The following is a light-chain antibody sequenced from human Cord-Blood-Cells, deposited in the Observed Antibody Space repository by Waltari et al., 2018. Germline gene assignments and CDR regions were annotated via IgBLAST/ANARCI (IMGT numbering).Light chain of an antibody. CDR1: QSINSN. CDR3: QQSYRTPLT. V-gene: IGKV1-39*01. Sequence: DIQMTQSPSSLSESVEDRVTITCRASQSINSNLNWYQQKPGKAPKLLIYASSSLKSGVPSRFSGSGSGTDFPLPISSLQPEDFVTYYCQQSYRTPLTFGGGTKVEIK. J-gene: IGKJ4*01. CDR2: ASS.